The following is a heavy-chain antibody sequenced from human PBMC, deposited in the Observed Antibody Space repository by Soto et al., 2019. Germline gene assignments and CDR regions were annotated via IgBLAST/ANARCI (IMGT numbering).Heavy chain of an antibody. CDR3: VRSSGRSWYNWFDP. CDR2: IVPLFGTT. CDR1: GGNFSNSG. Sequence: QVQLVQSGAEVKKPGSSVTVSCKASGGNFSNSGISWVRQAPGQGLEWMGGIVPLFGTTNYALKFRGRVTFTEDEATSTAYMEVASLRSEDTAVYYCVRSSGRSWYNWFDPWGQGTLVTVST. J-gene: IGHJ5*02. V-gene: IGHV1-69*01. D-gene: IGHD6-13*01.